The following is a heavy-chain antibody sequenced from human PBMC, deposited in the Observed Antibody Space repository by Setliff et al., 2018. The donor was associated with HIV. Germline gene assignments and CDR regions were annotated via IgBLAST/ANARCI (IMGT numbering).Heavy chain of an antibody. CDR3: ARLPRQLLKGAAAYFDY. V-gene: IGHV4-39*07. CDR1: GGSISGSYY. CDR2: TYFRGGT. D-gene: IGHD5-18*01. J-gene: IGHJ4*02. Sequence: SETLSLTCAVSGGSISGSYYWAWIRQPPGKGLEWIGSTYFRGGTYNNPSLENRFSISIDTSENQISLKLYSVTAADTAVYFCARLPRQLLKGAAAYFDYWGQGTLVTVSS.